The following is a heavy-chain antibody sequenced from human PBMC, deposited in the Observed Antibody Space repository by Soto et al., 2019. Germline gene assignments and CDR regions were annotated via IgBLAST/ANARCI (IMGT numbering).Heavy chain of an antibody. CDR3: ARYDGGYVSYYYYYGMDV. CDR1: GCSFISYW. Sequence: VESLKISCKCSGCSFISYWIVLVRQMPGKGLEWMGIIYPGDSDTRYSPSFQGQVTISADKSISTAYLQWSSLKASDTAMYYCARYDGGYVSYYYYYGMDVWGQGTTVTVSS. D-gene: IGHD5-12*01. V-gene: IGHV5-51*01. J-gene: IGHJ6*02. CDR2: IYPGDSDT.